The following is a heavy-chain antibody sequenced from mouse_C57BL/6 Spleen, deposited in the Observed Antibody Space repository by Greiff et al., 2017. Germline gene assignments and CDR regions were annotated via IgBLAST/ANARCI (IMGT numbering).Heavy chain of an antibody. V-gene: IGHV1-64*01. Sequence: VQLQQPGAELVKPGASVKLSCKASGYTFTSYWMHWVKQRPGQGLEWIGMIHPNSGSTNYNEKFKSKATRTVYTSSSTAYMQLSSLTSEDSAVYYCAVGYYYAMDYWGQGTSVTVSS. J-gene: IGHJ4*01. CDR1: GYTFTSYW. D-gene: IGHD3-2*02. CDR3: AVGYYYAMDY. CDR2: IHPNSGST.